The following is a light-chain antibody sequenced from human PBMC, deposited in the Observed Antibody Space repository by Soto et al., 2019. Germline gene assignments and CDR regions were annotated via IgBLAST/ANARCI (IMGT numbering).Light chain of an antibody. CDR3: QQYNSYPVT. V-gene: IGKV1-5*03. CDR2: KAS. Sequence: DVQITQSPSTLSASVGDRVTITCRASQSISSWLAWYQQKPGKAPKLLIYKASSLESGVPSRFSGSGSGTEFTLTISILQPDDFATYYCQQYNSYPVTFGQGTKVEIK. J-gene: IGKJ1*01. CDR1: QSISSW.